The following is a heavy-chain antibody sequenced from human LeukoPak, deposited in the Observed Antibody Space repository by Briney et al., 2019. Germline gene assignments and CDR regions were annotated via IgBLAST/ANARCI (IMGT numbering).Heavy chain of an antibody. Sequence: SETLSLTCAVYGGSFSGYYWSWIRQPPWKGLEWIGEINHSGSTNYNPSLKSRVTISVDTSKNQFSLKPSSVTAADTAVYYCARLGAARTFDYWGQGTLVTVSS. V-gene: IGHV4-34*01. CDR3: ARLGAARTFDY. D-gene: IGHD6-6*01. J-gene: IGHJ4*02. CDR1: GGSFSGYY. CDR2: INHSGST.